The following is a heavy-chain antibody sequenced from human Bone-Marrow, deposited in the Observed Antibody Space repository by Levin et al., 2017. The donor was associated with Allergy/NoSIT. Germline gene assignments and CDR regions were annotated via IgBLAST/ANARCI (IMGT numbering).Heavy chain of an antibody. D-gene: IGHD3-10*01. CDR3: ARQGPSGGPYFDS. V-gene: IGHV5-51*01. CDR1: GYIFFNYW. CDR2: IYPVDSDT. Sequence: GESLKISCEGSGYIFFNYWIGWVRQLPGKGLEWMGIIYPVDSDTRYNPSLEGHVIISVDKSINTAYLQWNSLKASDTAMYSCARQGPSGGPYFDSWGQGTLVTVSS. J-gene: IGHJ4*02.